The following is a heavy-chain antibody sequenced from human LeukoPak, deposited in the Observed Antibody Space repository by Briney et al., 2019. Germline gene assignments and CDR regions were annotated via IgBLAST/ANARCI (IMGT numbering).Heavy chain of an antibody. CDR2: IYYSGST. Sequence: SETLSLTCTVSGGSISSYYWSWIRQPPGKGLEWIGYIYYSGSTNYNPSLKSRVTISVDTSKNQFSLKLSSVTAADTAVYYCARHRGCSSTSRYRESVKYNWFDPWGQGTLVTVSS. J-gene: IGHJ5*02. CDR1: GGSISSYY. V-gene: IGHV4-59*08. CDR3: ARHRGCSSTSRYRESVKYNWFDP. D-gene: IGHD2-2*01.